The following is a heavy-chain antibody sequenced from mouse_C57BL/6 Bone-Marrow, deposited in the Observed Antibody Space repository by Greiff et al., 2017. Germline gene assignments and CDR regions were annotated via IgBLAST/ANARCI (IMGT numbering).Heavy chain of an antibody. Sequence: QVQLQQSGAELVRPGASVTLSCKASGYTFTDYEMHWVKQTPVHGLEWIGAIDPETGGTAYNQKFKGKAILTADKSSSTAYMELRSLTSEDSAVKYCTREGIYYDYDGGGPAWFAYWGQGTLVTVSA. CDR3: TREGIYYDYDGGGPAWFAY. CDR1: GYTFTDYE. D-gene: IGHD2-4*01. CDR2: IDPETGGT. J-gene: IGHJ3*01. V-gene: IGHV1-15*01.